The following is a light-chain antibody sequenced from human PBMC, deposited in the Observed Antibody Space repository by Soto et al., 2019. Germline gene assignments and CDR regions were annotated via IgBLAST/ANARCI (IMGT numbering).Light chain of an antibody. CDR1: SSDVGGHKY. J-gene: IGLJ1*01. Sequence: QSVLTLPASVSGSPGQSITISCTGTSSDVGGHKYVSWYQQHPGKAPKLMIYEVSNRPPGVSNRFSGSKSGNTASLTISGLQAEDEADYYCSSFTSGSLYLFGTGTKVTVL. CDR2: EVS. CDR3: SSFTSGSLYL. V-gene: IGLV2-14*01.